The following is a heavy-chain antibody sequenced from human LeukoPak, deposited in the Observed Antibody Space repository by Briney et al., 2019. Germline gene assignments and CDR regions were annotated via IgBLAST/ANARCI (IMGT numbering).Heavy chain of an antibody. CDR3: ARDESEYCTNGVCYSFLDY. J-gene: IGHJ4*02. Sequence: GSLRLSCAASGFTFSSYGMYWVRQAPGKGLEWVAVIWYDGSNKYYADSVKGRFTISRDNSKNTLYLQMNSLRAEDTAVYYCARDESEYCTNGVCYSFLDYWGQGTLVTVSS. V-gene: IGHV3-33*01. D-gene: IGHD2-8*01. CDR2: IWYDGSNK. CDR1: GFTFSSYG.